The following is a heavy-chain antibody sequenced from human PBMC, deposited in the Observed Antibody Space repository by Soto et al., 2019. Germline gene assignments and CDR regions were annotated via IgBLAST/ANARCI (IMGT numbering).Heavy chain of an antibody. CDR1: GFTFSMYS. CDR3: ARDHLILPAHDFFYGSDV. D-gene: IGHD2-21*02. J-gene: IGHJ6*02. V-gene: IGHV3-7*03. CDR2: IPQDGVDG. Sequence: DVKLVESGGGLVQPGDSLRLSCEVSGFTFSMYSMSWVRQSPGKGLEWVAKIPQDGVDGHYPDSVKGRCTISRDNGKNSLYLELNKVRAEDAAVYYCARDHLILPAHDFFYGSDVWGRGATLTVSS.